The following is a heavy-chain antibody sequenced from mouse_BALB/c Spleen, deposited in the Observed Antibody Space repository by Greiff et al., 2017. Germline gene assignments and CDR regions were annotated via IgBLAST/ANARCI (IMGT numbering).Heavy chain of an antibody. CDR3: ARGYGKNWYFDV. CDR2: INPYNDGT. CDR1: GYTFTSYV. V-gene: IGHV1-14*01. Sequence: LVESGPELVKPGASVKMSCKASGYTFTSYVMHWVKQKPGQGLEWIGYINPYNDGTKYNEKFKGKATLTSDKSSSTAYMELSSLTSEDSAVYYCARGYGKNWYFDVWGAGTTVTVSS. D-gene: IGHD2-1*01. J-gene: IGHJ1*01.